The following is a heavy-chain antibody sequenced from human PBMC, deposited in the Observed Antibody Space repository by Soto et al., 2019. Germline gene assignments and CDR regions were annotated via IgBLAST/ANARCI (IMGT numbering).Heavy chain of an antibody. V-gene: IGHV1-69*01. CDR1: GGSFRNFV. CDR2: IIPNSGTK. Sequence: QVQLVQSGAEVKKPGSSVKVSCKASGGSFRNFVISWVRQAPGQGLECMGGIIPNSGTKNYAHKFQGKVTITADESTSTAYMELSGLTSEDTSLYYCARDLGGEATISFWGQGTLVTVSS. J-gene: IGHJ4*02. CDR3: ARDLGGEATISF. D-gene: IGHD3-16*01.